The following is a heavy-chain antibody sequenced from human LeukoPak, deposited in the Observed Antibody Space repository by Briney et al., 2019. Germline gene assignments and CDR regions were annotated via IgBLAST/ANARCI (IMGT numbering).Heavy chain of an antibody. CDR1: GFTFSSYC. D-gene: IGHD4-17*01. CDR2: IRYDGSNK. V-gene: IGHV3-30*02. J-gene: IGHJ4*02. Sequence: PGGSLRLSCAASGFTFSSYCMHWVRQAPGKGLEWVAFIRYDGSNKYYADSVKGRFTISRDNSKNTLYLQMNSLRAEDTAVYHCAKEVDHVYGDDGAGGVYWGQETLLTLSS. CDR3: AKEVDHVYGDDGAGGVY.